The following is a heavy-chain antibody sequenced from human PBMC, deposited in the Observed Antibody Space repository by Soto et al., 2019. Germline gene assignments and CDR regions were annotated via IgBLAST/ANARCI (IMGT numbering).Heavy chain of an antibody. CDR2: ISYDATTK. CDR3: ARDPLVCAPDDFDY. J-gene: IGHJ4*02. D-gene: IGHD1-26*01. V-gene: IGHV3-30-3*01. CDR1: GFTFSNYP. Sequence: QVQLVESGGGVVQPGRSLRLSCAASGFTFSNYPLHWVRQAPGKGLEWVAVISYDATTKYYADSVKGRFTISRDNSKNTLYLQMNSLRAEDTAVYYCARDPLVCAPDDFDYWGQGTLVTVSS.